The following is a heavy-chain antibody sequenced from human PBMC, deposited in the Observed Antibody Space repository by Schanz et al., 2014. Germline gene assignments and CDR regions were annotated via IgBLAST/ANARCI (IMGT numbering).Heavy chain of an antibody. V-gene: IGHV3-30-3*01. CDR1: GFTFSSYA. CDR2: ISNDGSIK. Sequence: QEQLVESGGGLVKPGGSLRLSCAASGFTFSSYAMSWVRQAPGKGLEWVALISNDGSIKYYADSVEGRFTISRDNSRNTLYLQMNSLRTEDTAVYYCASPSGYSDYGTYFDFWGQGTLXTVSS. CDR3: ASPSGYSDYGTYFDF. J-gene: IGHJ4*02. D-gene: IGHD5-12*01.